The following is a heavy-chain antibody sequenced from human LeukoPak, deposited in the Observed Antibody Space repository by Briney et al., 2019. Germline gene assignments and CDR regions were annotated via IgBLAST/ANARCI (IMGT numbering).Heavy chain of an antibody. CDR2: PXXGDT. D-gene: IGHD3-22*01. V-gene: IGHV1-2*02. Sequence: PXXGDTKYAQEFQGRVTMTRDTSISTAYMELSSLRSDDTAVYYCARGTIIVVVITEQHHEYFQHWGQGTLVTVSS. CDR3: ARGTIIVVVITEQHHEYFQH. J-gene: IGHJ1*01.